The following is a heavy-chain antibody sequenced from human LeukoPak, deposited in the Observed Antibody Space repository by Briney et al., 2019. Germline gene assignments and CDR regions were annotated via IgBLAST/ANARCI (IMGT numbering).Heavy chain of an antibody. Sequence: GGSLRLSCAGSGFSFSTHWMHWVRQAPGKGLEWVSNINEDGGITNYAGSVKGRFTISRDNAKDTLFLQMNSLRVEDTALYYCARDVRGDRDSWGQGTLVTVSS. J-gene: IGHJ4*02. CDR3: ARDVRGDRDS. CDR2: INEDGGIT. D-gene: IGHD2-21*02. V-gene: IGHV3-74*01. CDR1: GFSFSTHW.